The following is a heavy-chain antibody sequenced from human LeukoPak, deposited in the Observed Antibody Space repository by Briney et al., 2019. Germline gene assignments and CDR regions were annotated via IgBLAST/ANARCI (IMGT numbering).Heavy chain of an antibody. CDR1: GYTLTELS. CDR2: FDPEDGET. CDR3: ATAPSSVGATYYFDY. J-gene: IGHJ4*02. Sequence: GASVKVSCKVSGYTLTELSMHWVRQAPGKGLEWMGGFDPEDGETIYAQKFQGRVTMTEDTSTDTAYMELSSLRSEDTAVYYCATAPSSVGATYYFDYWGQGTLVTAYS. V-gene: IGHV1-24*01. D-gene: IGHD1-26*01.